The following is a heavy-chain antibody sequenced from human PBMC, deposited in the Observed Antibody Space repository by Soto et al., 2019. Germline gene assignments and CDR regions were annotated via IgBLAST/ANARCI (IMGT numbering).Heavy chain of an antibody. J-gene: IGHJ1*01. Sequence: VQLVASGGGLVQPGGSLRLSCAASGLTFSSYEMNWVRQAPGKGLEWVSYISSGGGTTYYADSVKGRFTISRDESKNTLYLQMNSLRPEDTAVYYCASTVDTTMVTWALGNWGQGTLVTVSS. CDR3: ASTVDTTMVTWALGN. CDR1: GLTFSSYE. CDR2: ISSGGGTT. D-gene: IGHD5-18*01. V-gene: IGHV3-48*03.